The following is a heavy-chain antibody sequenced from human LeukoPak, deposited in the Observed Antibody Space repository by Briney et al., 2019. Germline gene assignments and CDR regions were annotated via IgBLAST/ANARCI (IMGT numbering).Heavy chain of an antibody. J-gene: IGHJ5*02. Sequence: GGSLRLSCAASGFTLGSYAMSWVRQAPGKGLDLVSSISGIDGSTYYADSVKGRFTISRDSSKNTLYLQMNSLRAEDTAVYYCAKEHSGSYPDPDRENWFDPWGQGTLVTVSS. CDR1: GFTLGSYA. CDR3: AKEHSGSYPDPDRENWFDP. D-gene: IGHD3-10*01. V-gene: IGHV3-23*01. CDR2: ISGIDGST.